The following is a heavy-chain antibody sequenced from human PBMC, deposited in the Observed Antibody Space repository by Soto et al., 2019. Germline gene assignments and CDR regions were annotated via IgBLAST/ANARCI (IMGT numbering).Heavy chain of an antibody. J-gene: IGHJ3*02. CDR3: ARPEGLKYQLGAFDI. D-gene: IGHD2-2*01. Sequence: QLQLQESGPGLVKPSETLSLTCTVSGGSISSSSYYWGWIRPPPGQGLEWIGSIYYSGSTYYNTSLKSRVTISVDTSKNQFSLKLSSVTAADTAVYYCARPEGLKYQLGAFDIWGQGTMVTVSS. CDR1: GGSISSSSYY. CDR2: IYYSGST. V-gene: IGHV4-39*01.